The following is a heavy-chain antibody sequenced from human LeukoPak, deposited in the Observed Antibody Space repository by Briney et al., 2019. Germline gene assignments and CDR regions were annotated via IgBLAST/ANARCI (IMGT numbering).Heavy chain of an antibody. Sequence: QPGGSLRLSCAASGXTFSSYEMNWVRQAPGKGLEYVSYISSSGGTISYADSVKGRFTISRDNAKNALYLQMNSLRAEDTANYYCARGGNWFDPWGQGTLVTVSS. V-gene: IGHV3-48*03. CDR1: GXTFSSYE. D-gene: IGHD3-16*01. CDR2: ISSSGGTI. J-gene: IGHJ5*02. CDR3: ARGGNWFDP.